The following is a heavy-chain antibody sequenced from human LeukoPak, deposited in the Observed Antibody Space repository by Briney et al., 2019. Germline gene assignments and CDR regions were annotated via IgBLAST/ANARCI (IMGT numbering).Heavy chain of an antibody. D-gene: IGHD3-22*01. J-gene: IGHJ6*02. Sequence: GGSLRLSCAATGFPISSDYMSWVRQAPGKGLEWVSAISGGGDSTYYADSVKGRFTISRDNSKNTLYLQMNSLRAEDTAVYYCAKEDDTPSEDYYYGMDVWGQGTTVTVSS. CDR2: ISGGGDST. V-gene: IGHV3-23*01. CDR1: GFPISSDY. CDR3: AKEDDTPSEDYYYGMDV.